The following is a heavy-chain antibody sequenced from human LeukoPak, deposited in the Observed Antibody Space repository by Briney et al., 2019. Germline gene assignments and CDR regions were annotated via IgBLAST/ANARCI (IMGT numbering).Heavy chain of an antibody. CDR3: AKEGVWGITMVRGVTGNGMDV. Sequence: GGSLRLSCAASGFTFSSYAMSWVRQAPGKGLEWVSTISGSGGSTYYADPVKGRFTISRDNSKNTLYLQMNSLRAEDTAVYYCAKEGVWGITMVRGVTGNGMDVWGQGTTVTVSS. V-gene: IGHV3-23*01. J-gene: IGHJ6*02. CDR2: ISGSGGST. D-gene: IGHD3-10*01. CDR1: GFTFSSYA.